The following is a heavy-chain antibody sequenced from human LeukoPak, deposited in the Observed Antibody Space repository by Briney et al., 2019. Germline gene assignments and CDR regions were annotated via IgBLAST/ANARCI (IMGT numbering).Heavy chain of an antibody. J-gene: IGHJ4*02. D-gene: IGHD2-15*01. Sequence: GGSLRLSCAASGFTLSRHPIFWVRQAPGKGLEWVSVISYDGSYKYYADSVKGRFTISRDNSKNTLYLQMNSLRPEDTAVYYCARDLHCSGGSCYSGLHYWGQGTLVTVSS. V-gene: IGHV3-30*04. CDR1: GFTLSRHP. CDR2: ISYDGSYK. CDR3: ARDLHCSGGSCYSGLHY.